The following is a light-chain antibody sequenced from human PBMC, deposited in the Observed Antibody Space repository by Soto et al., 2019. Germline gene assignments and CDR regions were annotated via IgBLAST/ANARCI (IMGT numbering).Light chain of an antibody. Sequence: DVQMTQSPSFVSASVGDRVTITCRASQGIGTCLAWYQQRPGKAPKIQIYDAKILQSGVPARFSSSGYGTDFTLTITSLQPEDCVIYYCQQADTFPWTFGQGTKVEVK. CDR1: QGIGTC. V-gene: IGKV1-12*01. CDR3: QQADTFPWT. CDR2: DAK. J-gene: IGKJ1*01.